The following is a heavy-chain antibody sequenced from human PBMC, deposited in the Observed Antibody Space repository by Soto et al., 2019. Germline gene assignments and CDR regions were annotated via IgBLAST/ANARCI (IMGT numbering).Heavy chain of an antibody. Sequence: QVQLVQSGAEVKKPGASVKVSCKTAGYTFTGHYIHWVRQAPGQGLEWMGWINPNSGGTNYAQKFQGRFTMTRDTSINTAFMEVSRLRSDDTAVYYCARDSHYDILTGYSRNAFDIWGQGTMVTVSS. V-gene: IGHV1-2*02. CDR1: GYTFTGHY. J-gene: IGHJ3*02. CDR2: INPNSGGT. D-gene: IGHD3-9*01. CDR3: ARDSHYDILTGYSRNAFDI.